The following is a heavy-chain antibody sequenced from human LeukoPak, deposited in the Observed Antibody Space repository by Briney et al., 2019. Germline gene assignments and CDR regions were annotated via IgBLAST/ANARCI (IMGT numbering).Heavy chain of an antibody. CDR3: ARDIVCSSTSCYGAFDI. D-gene: IGHD2-2*01. CDR2: INPNSGGT. Sequence: ASVKVSCKASGYTFTGYHMHWVRQAPGQGLEWMGWINPNSGGTNYAQKFQGRVTMTRDTSISTAYMELSRLRSDDTAVYYCARDIVCSSTSCYGAFDIWGQGTVVTVSS. CDR1: GYTFTGYH. J-gene: IGHJ3*02. V-gene: IGHV1-2*02.